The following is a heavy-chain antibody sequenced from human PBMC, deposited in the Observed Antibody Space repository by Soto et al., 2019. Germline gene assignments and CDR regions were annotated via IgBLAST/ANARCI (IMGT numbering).Heavy chain of an antibody. Sequence: GGSLRLSCAASGFTFSSYGMHWVRQAPGKGLEWVAVIWYDGSNKYYADSVKGRFTISRDNSKNTLYLQMNSLRAEDTAVYYCARDGDGDGYNSDRFDYWGQGTLVTVSS. D-gene: IGHD5-12*01. J-gene: IGHJ4*02. CDR2: IWYDGSNK. CDR1: GFTFSSYG. CDR3: ARDGDGDGYNSDRFDY. V-gene: IGHV3-33*01.